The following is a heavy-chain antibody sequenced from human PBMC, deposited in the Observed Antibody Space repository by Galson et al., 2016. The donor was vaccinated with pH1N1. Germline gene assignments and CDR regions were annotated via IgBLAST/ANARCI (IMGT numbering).Heavy chain of an antibody. D-gene: IGHD4-17*01. J-gene: IGHJ3*02. V-gene: IGHV5-51*01. Sequence: SGAEVKKPGESLKISCKGSGYRFTNSWIGWVRQMPGKGLEWMGNIYLGGSLIRYRPSFQGQVTISADKSINIVYLEWSSLKASDTATYYCARQNDYGDYRGDAFDIWGQGTMVTVSS. CDR3: ARQNDYGDYRGDAFDI. CDR2: IYLGGSLI. CDR1: GYRFTNSW.